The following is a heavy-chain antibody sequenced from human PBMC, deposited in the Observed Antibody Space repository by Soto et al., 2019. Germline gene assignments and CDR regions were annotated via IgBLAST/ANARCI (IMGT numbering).Heavy chain of an antibody. D-gene: IGHD2-2*01. CDR1: GVSISSYY. V-gene: IGHV4-59*12. Sequence: ETLSLTCTVSGVSISSYYWSWIRQPPGKALEWIGYIYNTGSTNYNPSLKGRVTISIDSSKNQFSLKLTSVTAADTAVYYCAMVPAAPHWVYYFGMDVWGQGTTVTVSS. CDR3: AMVPAAPHWVYYFGMDV. CDR2: IYNTGST. J-gene: IGHJ6*02.